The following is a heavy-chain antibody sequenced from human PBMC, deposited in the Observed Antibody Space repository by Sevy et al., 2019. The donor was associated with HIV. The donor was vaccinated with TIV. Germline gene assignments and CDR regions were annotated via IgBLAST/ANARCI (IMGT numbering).Heavy chain of an antibody. D-gene: IGHD5-12*01. J-gene: IGHJ4*02. Sequence: GGSLRLSCAASGFTFSSYSVNWVRQAPGKGLEWVSYISSSSTTIYYADSVKGRFTISRDNAKNSLYLQMNSLRDEDTAVYYCARGYTGYDIGPLDYWGQGTLVTVSS. CDR3: ARGYTGYDIGPLDY. CDR1: GFTFSSYS. V-gene: IGHV3-48*02. CDR2: ISSSSTTI.